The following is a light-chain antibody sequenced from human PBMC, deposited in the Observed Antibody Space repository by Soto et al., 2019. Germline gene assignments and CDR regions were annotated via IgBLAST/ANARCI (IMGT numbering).Light chain of an antibody. Sequence: EIVLTQSPATLSLSPGDTATLSCRASQSVSSYLAWYQQKPGQAPRLLIYDASNRATGIPARFSGSGSGTDFTLTIGSLEPEDSEVYYCQQRSNWPLTFGQGTKVEIK. CDR2: DAS. V-gene: IGKV3-11*01. CDR1: QSVSSY. CDR3: QQRSNWPLT. J-gene: IGKJ2*01.